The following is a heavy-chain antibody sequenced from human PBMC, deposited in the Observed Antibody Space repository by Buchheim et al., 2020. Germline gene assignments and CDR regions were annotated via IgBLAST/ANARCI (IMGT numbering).Heavy chain of an antibody. CDR1: GFTFSSYW. V-gene: IGHV3-7*01. CDR3: AREKGLRFLEWSKAYYGMDV. Sequence: EVQLVESGGGLVQPGGSLRLSCAASGFTFSSYWMSWVRQAPGQGLEWLANIKQDGSEKYYVDSVKGRFTISRDNAKNSLYLQMNSLRAEDTAVYYCAREKGLRFLEWSKAYYGMDVWGQGTT. J-gene: IGHJ6*02. D-gene: IGHD3-3*01. CDR2: IKQDGSEK.